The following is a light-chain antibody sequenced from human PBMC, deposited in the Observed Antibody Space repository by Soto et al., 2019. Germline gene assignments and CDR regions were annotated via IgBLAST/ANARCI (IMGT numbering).Light chain of an antibody. V-gene: IGKV3-20*01. Sequence: EIVLTQSPGTLSLSRGERATLSCRASQSVSSSYLAWYQQKPGQAPSLLIYGASSRATGIPDRFSGSGSGTDFTLTISRLEPEDFAVYYCQQYGGSPPYTFGQGTKLEIK. CDR3: QQYGGSPPYT. CDR2: GAS. J-gene: IGKJ2*01. CDR1: QSVSSSY.